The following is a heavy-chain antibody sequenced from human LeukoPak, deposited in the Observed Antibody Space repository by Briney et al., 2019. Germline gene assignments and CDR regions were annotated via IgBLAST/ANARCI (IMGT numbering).Heavy chain of an antibody. Sequence: SQTLSLTCTVSGGSISSGSYYWSWIRQPAGKGLEWIGRIYTSGSTNYNPSLKSRVTISVDTSKNQCSLKQSSVTAADTAVYYCARGREWELLSFWGQGTLVTVSS. V-gene: IGHV4-61*02. D-gene: IGHD1-26*01. CDR3: ARGREWELLSF. J-gene: IGHJ4*02. CDR2: IYTSGST. CDR1: GGSISSGSYY.